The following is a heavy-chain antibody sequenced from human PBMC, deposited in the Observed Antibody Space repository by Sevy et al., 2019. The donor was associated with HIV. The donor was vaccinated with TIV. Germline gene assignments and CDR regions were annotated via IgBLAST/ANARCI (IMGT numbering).Heavy chain of an antibody. J-gene: IGHJ6*03. V-gene: IGHV3-20*01. CDR1: GFTFSSYS. CDR2: INWNGGST. Sequence: GGSLRLSCAASGFTFSSYSMNWVRQAPGKGLEWVSGINWNGGSTGYADSVKGRFTISRDNAKNSLYLQMNSLRAEDTALYHCARGHDFWSGYIPPYYMDVWGKGTTVTVSS. D-gene: IGHD3-3*01. CDR3: ARGHDFWSGYIPPYYMDV.